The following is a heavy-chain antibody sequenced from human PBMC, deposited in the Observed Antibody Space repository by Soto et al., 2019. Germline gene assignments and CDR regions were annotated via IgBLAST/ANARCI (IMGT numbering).Heavy chain of an antibody. CDR2: ISWDGGST. CDR3: AKDLSRAARSFANDY. V-gene: IGHV3-43*01. Sequence: GGSLRLSCAASGFTFDDYTMHWVRQAPGKGLEWVSLISWDGGSTYYADSVKGRFTISRDNSKNSLYLQMNSLRTEDTALYYCAKDLSRAARSFANDYWGQGTLVTVSS. J-gene: IGHJ4*02. CDR1: GFTFDDYT. D-gene: IGHD6-6*01.